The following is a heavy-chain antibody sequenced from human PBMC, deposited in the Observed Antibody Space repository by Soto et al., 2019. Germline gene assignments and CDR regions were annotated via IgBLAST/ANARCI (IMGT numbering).Heavy chain of an antibody. CDR3: TVQIAAAGSFDY. J-gene: IGHJ4*02. CDR1: GFTFSNAW. D-gene: IGHD6-13*01. V-gene: IGHV3-15*07. CDR2: IKSKTDGGTT. Sequence: PGGSLRLSCAASGFTFSNAWMNWVRQAPGKGLEWVGRIKSKTDGGTTDYAAPVKGRFTISRDDSKNTLYLQMNSLKTEDTAVYYCTVQIAAAGSFDYWGQGTLVTVSS.